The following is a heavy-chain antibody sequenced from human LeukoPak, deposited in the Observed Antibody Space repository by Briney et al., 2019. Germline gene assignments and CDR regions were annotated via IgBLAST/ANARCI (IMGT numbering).Heavy chain of an antibody. CDR1: GFTFSTYA. CDR2: ITASRST. J-gene: IGHJ3*02. Sequence: PGGSLRLSCAASGFTFSTYAINWVRQAPGKGLDWVSSITASRSTYYADSVKGRFTISRDNSHNTLYLQMNSLRAEDTAVYYCARRSNYCSGGSCSFDIWGQGTLVTVSS. V-gene: IGHV3-23*01. CDR3: ARRSNYCSGGSCSFDI. D-gene: IGHD2-15*01.